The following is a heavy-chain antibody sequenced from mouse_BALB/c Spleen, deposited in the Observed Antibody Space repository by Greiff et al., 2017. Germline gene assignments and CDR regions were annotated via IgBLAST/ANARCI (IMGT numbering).Heavy chain of an antibody. CDR3: ARDASITTGLYAMDY. CDR2: SRNKANDYTT. D-gene: IGHD1-2*01. J-gene: IGHJ4*01. CDR1: GFTFSDFY. Sequence: EVKLVESGGGLVQPGGSLRLSCATSGFTFSDFYMEWVRQPPGKRLEWIAASRNKANDYTTEYSASVKGRFIVSRDTSQSILYLQMNALRAEDTAIYYCARDASITTGLYAMDYWGQGTSVTVSS. V-gene: IGHV7-1*02.